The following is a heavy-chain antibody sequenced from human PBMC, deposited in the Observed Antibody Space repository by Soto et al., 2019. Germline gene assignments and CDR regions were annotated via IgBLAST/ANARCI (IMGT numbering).Heavy chain of an antibody. J-gene: IGHJ4*02. Sequence: GWSLRLSCAASGFTFSSYAMSWVRQAPGKGLEWVSSISGSGGSTYYADSVKGRFTISRDNSKNTLYLQMNSLRAEDTAVYYCAKAHSITGTTFHFDYWGQGTLVTVSS. CDR1: GFTFSSYA. CDR2: ISGSGGST. V-gene: IGHV3-23*01. D-gene: IGHD1-7*01. CDR3: AKAHSITGTTFHFDY.